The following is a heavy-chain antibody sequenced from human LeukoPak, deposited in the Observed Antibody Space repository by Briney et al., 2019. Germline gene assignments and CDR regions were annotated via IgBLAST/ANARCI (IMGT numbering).Heavy chain of an antibody. CDR1: GGSFSGYY. Sequence: SETLSLPCAVYGGSFSGYYWSWIRHPPGKGLEWRGEITHSGSTNYNPSLKSRVTISVDTSKNQLSLKLSSVTAADTAVYYCARGHRGYSYGPFDYWGQGTLVTVSS. CDR2: ITHSGST. D-gene: IGHD5-18*01. CDR3: ARGHRGYSYGPFDY. J-gene: IGHJ4*02. V-gene: IGHV4-34*01.